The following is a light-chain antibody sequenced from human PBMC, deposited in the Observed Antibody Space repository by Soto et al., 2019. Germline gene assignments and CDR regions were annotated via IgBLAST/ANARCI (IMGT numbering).Light chain of an antibody. CDR2: DAS. CDR3: QQYASSPRT. V-gene: IGKV3-20*01. J-gene: IGKJ1*01. CDR1: QRLMNSNGYNY. Sequence: ILITQSPVSLPVTPGEQACISCRSSQRLMNSNGYNYLAWYQQKPGQAPRLLIYDASSRATGIPDRFSGSGSGTDFTLTISRLEPEDFAVYYCQQYASSPRTFGQGTRVDIK.